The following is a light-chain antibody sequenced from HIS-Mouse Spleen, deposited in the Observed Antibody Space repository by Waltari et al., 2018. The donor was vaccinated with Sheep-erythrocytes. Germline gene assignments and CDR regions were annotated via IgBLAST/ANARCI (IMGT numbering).Light chain of an antibody. CDR1: SSAVGGYTY. J-gene: IGLJ1*01. V-gene: IGLV2-11*01. CDR3: CSYAGSYNHV. CDR2: DVS. Sequence: QSALTQPRSVSGSPGQSVTIPCTGTSSAVGGYTYVSCYQQHPGKAPKLMIYDVSKRPSGFPDRFSGSKSGNTASLTISGLQAEDEADYYCCSYAGSYNHVFATGTKVTVL.